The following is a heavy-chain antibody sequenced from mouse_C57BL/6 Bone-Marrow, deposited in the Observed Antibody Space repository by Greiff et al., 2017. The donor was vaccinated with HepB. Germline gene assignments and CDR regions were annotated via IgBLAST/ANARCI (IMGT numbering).Heavy chain of an antibody. CDR2: IWWDDDK. Sequence: QVTLKECGPGILQPSQTLSLTCSFSGFSLSTFGMGVGWIRQPSGKGLEWLAHIWWDDDKYYNPALKSRLTISKDTSKNQVFLKIANVDTADTATYYCARITTVVGKYYAMDYWGQGTSVTVSS. CDR1: GFSLSTFGMG. CDR3: ARITTVVGKYYAMDY. V-gene: IGHV8-8*01. J-gene: IGHJ4*01. D-gene: IGHD1-1*01.